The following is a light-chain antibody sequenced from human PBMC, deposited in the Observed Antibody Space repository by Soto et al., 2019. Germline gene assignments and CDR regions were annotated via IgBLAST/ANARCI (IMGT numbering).Light chain of an antibody. CDR3: SSYTSSSTRV. V-gene: IGLV2-14*01. CDR1: SSDVGGYNY. Sequence: QSVLTQPASVSGSPGQSITISCTGTSSDVGGYNYVSWFQHHPGKAPKLMIYEVSKRPSGVSNRFSGSKSGNTASLTISGLQAEDEADYYCSSYTSSSTRVFGRGTKLTVL. J-gene: IGLJ3*02. CDR2: EVS.